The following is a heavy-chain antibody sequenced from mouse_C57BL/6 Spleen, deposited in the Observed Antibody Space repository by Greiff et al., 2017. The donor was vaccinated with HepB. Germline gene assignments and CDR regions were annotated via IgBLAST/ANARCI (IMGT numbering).Heavy chain of an antibody. CDR2: IDPTDSET. CDR1: GYTFTSYW. D-gene: IGHD4-1*01. V-gene: IGHV1-52*01. Sequence: QVQLQQPGAELVRPGSSVKLSCKASGYTFTSYWMHWVKQRPIQGLEWIGNIDPTDSETNYNQKFKDKATLTVDKASSTAYMQLIGLKSEESAVYYCARSPLGGNFDYWGQGTTLTVSS. CDR3: ARSPLGGNFDY. J-gene: IGHJ2*01.